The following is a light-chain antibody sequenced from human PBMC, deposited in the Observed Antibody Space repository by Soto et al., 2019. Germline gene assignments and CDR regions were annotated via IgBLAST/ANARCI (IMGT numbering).Light chain of an antibody. Sequence: QSVLTQPASVSGSPGQSITISCTGTSSDVGGYNYVSWYQQHPGKAPKLMIYDVSNRPSGVSNRFSGSKSGNTASLTISGLQAEDDADYYCSSYTSSSTLGVFGGGTKVTV. V-gene: IGLV2-14*01. CDR1: SSDVGGYNY. CDR2: DVS. CDR3: SSYTSSSTLGV. J-gene: IGLJ2*01.